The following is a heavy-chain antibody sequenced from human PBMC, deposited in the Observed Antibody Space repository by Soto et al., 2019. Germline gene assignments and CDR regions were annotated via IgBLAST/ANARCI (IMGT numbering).Heavy chain of an antibody. CDR2: IYYSGST. Sequence: SETLSLTCTVSGGSISSGDYYWSWIRQPPGKGLEWIGYIYYSGSTYYNPSLKSRVTISVDTSKNQFSLKLSSVTAADTAVYYCASSLSSSWYNYYYYYGMDVWGQGTTVTVSS. CDR1: GGSISSGDYY. CDR3: ASSLSSSWYNYYYYYGMDV. J-gene: IGHJ6*02. D-gene: IGHD6-13*01. V-gene: IGHV4-30-4*01.